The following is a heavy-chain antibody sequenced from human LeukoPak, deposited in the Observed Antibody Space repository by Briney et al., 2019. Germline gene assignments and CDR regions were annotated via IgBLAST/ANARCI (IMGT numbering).Heavy chain of an antibody. CDR3: ARWYCSSNSCYHLDV. CDR1: GGSISSYY. J-gene: IGHJ6*03. V-gene: IGHV4-59*01. CDR2: IYYSGST. D-gene: IGHD2-2*01. Sequence: PSETPSLTCTVSGGSISSYYWSWIRQPPGEGLEWIGYIYYSGSTNYIPPLKSRVTMSVATSKNQLSLRLNSVTAADTAVYYCARWYCSSNSCYHLDVWGKGTTVTVSS.